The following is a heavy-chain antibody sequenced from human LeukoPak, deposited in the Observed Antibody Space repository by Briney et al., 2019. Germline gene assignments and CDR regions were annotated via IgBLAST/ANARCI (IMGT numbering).Heavy chain of an antibody. CDR1: GYTFTSYD. Sequence: GASVKVSCKASGYTFTSYDITWVRQASGQVLEWMGWMNPNNGNTGYAQRFQGRVTLTRGTSISTAYMELSSLRSEDTAVYYCARGFLGYDSSDYAFSYYWGQGTLVTVSS. CDR2: MNPNNGNT. D-gene: IGHD3-22*01. CDR3: ARGFLGYDSSDYAFSYY. V-gene: IGHV1-8*01. J-gene: IGHJ4*02.